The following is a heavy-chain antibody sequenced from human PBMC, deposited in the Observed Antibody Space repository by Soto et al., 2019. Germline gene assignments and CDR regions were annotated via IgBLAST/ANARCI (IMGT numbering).Heavy chain of an antibody. Sequence: EVQLMESGGGLVQPGGSLRLSCASSGFTLSMSAVNWVRQAPGKGLEWVSYISDSGDRTYYADSVKGRFTISRDRSKNTGSLPMDSLRAEDTAVYYCAKDRGIIVKAGDAFDVWGQGTKVTVSS. CDR3: AKDRGIIVKAGDAFDV. J-gene: IGHJ3*01. V-gene: IGHV3-23*01. CDR1: GFTLSMSA. CDR2: ISDSGDRT. D-gene: IGHD3-16*02.